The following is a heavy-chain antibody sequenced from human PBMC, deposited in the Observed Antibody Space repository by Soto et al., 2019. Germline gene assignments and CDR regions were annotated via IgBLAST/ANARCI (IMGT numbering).Heavy chain of an antibody. CDR1: GGSISSGGYY. CDR2: IYYSGST. J-gene: IGHJ6*02. V-gene: IGHV4-31*03. Sequence: QVQLQESGPGLVKPSQTLSLTCTVSGGSISSGGYYWSWIRQHPGKGLEWIGYIYYSGSTYYNPSLKNRFTISVDSSKTQFSLKLSSVTAADTAVYYCARSAVYYYYGMDVWGQGTTVTVSS. D-gene: IGHD6-13*01. CDR3: ARSAVYYYYGMDV.